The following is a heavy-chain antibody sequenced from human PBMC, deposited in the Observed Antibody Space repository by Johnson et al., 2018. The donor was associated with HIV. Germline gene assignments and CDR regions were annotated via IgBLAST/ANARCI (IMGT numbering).Heavy chain of an antibody. CDR2: ISYDGS. J-gene: IGHJ3*02. CDR3: ARGFLVGLPFDI. D-gene: IGHD1-26*01. Sequence: QVQLVESGGGVVQPGRSLRLSCAASGFTFSSYGMHWVRQAPGKGLEWVAVISYDGSFQDSVKGRFTISRDNAKNSLYLQMTSLRAEDTALYYCARGFLVGLPFDIWGQGTMVTVSS. V-gene: IGHV3-30*03. CDR1: GFTFSSYG.